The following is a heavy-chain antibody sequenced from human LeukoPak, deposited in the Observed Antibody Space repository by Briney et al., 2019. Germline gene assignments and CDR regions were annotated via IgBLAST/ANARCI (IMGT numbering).Heavy chain of an antibody. D-gene: IGHD2-2*01. J-gene: IGHJ4*02. CDR3: ARTQNVVVPAYIDY. Sequence: GGSLRLSCVASGFTFNSYAMHWVRQAPGKGLEWVAFIWDEETYKYYADSVKGRFTISRDNSNNTLYPQMNSLRADDTAVYYCARTQNVVVPAYIDYWGQGTLVTVSS. V-gene: IGHV3-30*02. CDR1: GFTFNSYA. CDR2: IWDEETYK.